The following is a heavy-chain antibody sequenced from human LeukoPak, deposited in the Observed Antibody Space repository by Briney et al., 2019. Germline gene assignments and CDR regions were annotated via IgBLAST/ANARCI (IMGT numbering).Heavy chain of an antibody. CDR1: GFTFSSYS. CDR2: ISSSSSYI. Sequence: PGGSLRLSCAASGFTFSSYSMNWVRQAPGKGLEWVSSISSSSSYIYYADSVKGRFTISRDNAKNSLYLQMNSLRAEDTATYYCARGEFGDYYYFYMDVWGKGTTVTVSS. J-gene: IGHJ6*03. V-gene: IGHV3-21*01. D-gene: IGHD2/OR15-2a*01. CDR3: ARGEFGDYYYFYMDV.